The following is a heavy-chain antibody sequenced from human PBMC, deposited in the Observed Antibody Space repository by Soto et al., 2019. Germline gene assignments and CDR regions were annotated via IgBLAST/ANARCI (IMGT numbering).Heavy chain of an antibody. CDR2: ISYDGSNK. V-gene: IGHV3-30-3*01. D-gene: IGHD3-9*01. Sequence: GGCPRLSSAASGVTFSSYAVHWVLKAPGKGLEWVAVISYDGSNKYYADSVKGRFTISRDNSKNTLYLQMNSLRAEDTAVYYCARWETYYDILGLDYWGQGTLVTVSS. CDR1: GVTFSSYA. CDR3: ARWETYYDILGLDY. J-gene: IGHJ4*02.